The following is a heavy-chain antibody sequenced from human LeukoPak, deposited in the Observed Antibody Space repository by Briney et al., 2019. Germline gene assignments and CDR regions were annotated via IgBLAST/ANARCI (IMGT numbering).Heavy chain of an antibody. CDR2: TAPV. CDR3: AKDSFSYNGVFDALDV. CDR1: GFTFSDYA. Sequence: GGSLRLSCVASGFTFSDYAMTWVRQAPGKGLEWVSSTAPVYYADSVKGRFTISRDDSKNTLFLQMNSLRVEDTAIYYCAKDSFSYNGVFDALDVWGQGSMVTVSS. J-gene: IGHJ3*01. V-gene: IGHV3-23*01. D-gene: IGHD2-8*01.